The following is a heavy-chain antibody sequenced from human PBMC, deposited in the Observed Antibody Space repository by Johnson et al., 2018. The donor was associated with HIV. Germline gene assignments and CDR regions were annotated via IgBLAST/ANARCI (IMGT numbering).Heavy chain of an antibody. Sequence: QVQLVESGGGVVQPGRSLRLSCAASGFTFSSYGMHWVRQAPGKGLEWVAVISYDGSNKYYADSVKGRFTISRDNSKNTLYLQMNSLRAKDMAVFYCARGMLLGITIWVDAFDIWGQGTMVTVSS. V-gene: IGHV3-30*03. D-gene: IGHD3-10*01. CDR1: GFTFSSYG. J-gene: IGHJ3*02. CDR3: ARGMLLGITIWVDAFDI. CDR2: ISYDGSNK.